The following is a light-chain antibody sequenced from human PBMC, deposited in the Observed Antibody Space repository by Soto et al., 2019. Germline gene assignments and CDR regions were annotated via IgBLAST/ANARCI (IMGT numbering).Light chain of an antibody. CDR3: QQYGSSLFT. Sequence: EIVLTQSPGTLSLSPGERATLSCRASQSVSSSHLAWYQQKPGQAPRLLIYGASSRATGIPDRFSGSGSGTDFTLTISRLEPEDFVVYYYQQYGSSLFTFGPGTKVDIK. J-gene: IGKJ3*01. V-gene: IGKV3-20*01. CDR1: QSVSSSH. CDR2: GAS.